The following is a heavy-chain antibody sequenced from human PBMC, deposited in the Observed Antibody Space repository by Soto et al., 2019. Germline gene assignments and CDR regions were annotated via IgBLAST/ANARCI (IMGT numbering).Heavy chain of an antibody. V-gene: IGHV3-21*01. D-gene: IGHD2-15*01. CDR3: ASATVVAGTFDF. Sequence: PGGSLTLSCAGSGFAFWSYNMNWVRQPPGKGLEWVASISSGSSNIYYADSVKGRFTISRDNAKDSLYLQMDSLRAEDSAVYYCASATVVAGTFDFWGQGTLLTVSS. CDR2: ISSGSSNI. CDR1: GFAFWSYN. J-gene: IGHJ4*02.